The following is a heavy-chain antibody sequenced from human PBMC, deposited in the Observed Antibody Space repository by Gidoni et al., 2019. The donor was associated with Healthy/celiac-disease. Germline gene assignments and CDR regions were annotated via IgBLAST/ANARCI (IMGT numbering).Heavy chain of an antibody. CDR2: IDPSDSYT. Sequence: EVQLVQSGAEVKKPGESLRISCKGSGYSFTSYWISWVRQMPGKGLEWMGRIDPSDSYTNYSPSFQGHVTISADKSISTAYLRWSSLKASDTAMYYCATQIRGFGRFDPWGQGTLVTVSS. J-gene: IGHJ5*02. CDR3: ATQIRGFGRFDP. CDR1: GYSFTSYW. D-gene: IGHD3-10*01. V-gene: IGHV5-10-1*03.